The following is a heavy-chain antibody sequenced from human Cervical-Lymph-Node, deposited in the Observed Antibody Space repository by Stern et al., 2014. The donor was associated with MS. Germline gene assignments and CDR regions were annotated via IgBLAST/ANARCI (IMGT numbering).Heavy chain of an antibody. CDR3: ARTHSSGWSPTFDY. CDR1: GFSLSTSGMC. Sequence: QVTLRESGPALVKPTQTLTLTCTFSGFSLSTSGMCVSWIRQPPGKALEWLARIDWDDDKYYSTSLKTRLTISKDTSKNQVVLTMTNMDPVDTATYYCARTHSSGWSPTFDYWGQGTLVTVSS. D-gene: IGHD6-19*01. CDR2: IDWDDDK. V-gene: IGHV2-70*15. J-gene: IGHJ4*02.